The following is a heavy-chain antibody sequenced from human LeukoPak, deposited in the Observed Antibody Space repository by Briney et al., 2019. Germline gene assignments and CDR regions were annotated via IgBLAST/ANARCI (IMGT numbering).Heavy chain of an antibody. J-gene: IGHJ4*02. CDR2: ISYDGSNK. CDR1: GFTFSSYA. D-gene: IGHD6-13*01. V-gene: IGHV3-30*04. Sequence: PGGSLRLSCAASGFTFSSYAMHWVRQAPGKGLEWVAVISYDGSNKYYADSVKGRFTISRDNSKNTLYLQMNSLRAEDTAVYYCARSSTWHGGFDYWGQGTLVTVSS. CDR3: ARSSTWHGGFDY.